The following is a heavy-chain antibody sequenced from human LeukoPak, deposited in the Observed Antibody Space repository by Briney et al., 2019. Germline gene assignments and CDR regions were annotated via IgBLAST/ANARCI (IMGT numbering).Heavy chain of an antibody. Sequence: GSLRLSCAASGFTFSSYWMSWVRQAPGKGLEWVANIKQDGSEKYYVDSVKGRFTISRDNAKNSLYLQMNSLRAEDTAVYYCAGENGALRFLEWLSYFDYWGQGTLVTVSS. V-gene: IGHV3-7*01. CDR2: IKQDGSEK. CDR3: AGENGALRFLEWLSYFDY. J-gene: IGHJ4*02. CDR1: GFTFSSYW. D-gene: IGHD3-3*01.